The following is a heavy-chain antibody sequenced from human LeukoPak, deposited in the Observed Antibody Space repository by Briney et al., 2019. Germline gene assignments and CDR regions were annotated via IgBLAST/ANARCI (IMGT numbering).Heavy chain of an antibody. CDR3: ARGALDAATPFDS. V-gene: IGHV3-21*01. J-gene: IGHJ5*01. Sequence: GGSLRLSCAASGFTFSSYSMNWARPAPGKGLVWVSSINSRSNSKYYADSVKGRFTISRDNAKNSLYLQMNSLRAEDTAVYYCARGALDAATPFDSWGQGTLVTVSS. CDR1: GFTFSSYS. D-gene: IGHD2-15*01. CDR2: INSRSNSK.